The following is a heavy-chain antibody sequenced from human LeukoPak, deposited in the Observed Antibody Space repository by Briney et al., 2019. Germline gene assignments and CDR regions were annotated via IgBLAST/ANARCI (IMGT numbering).Heavy chain of an antibody. CDR1: GGTFSSYA. CDR3: AGEFGGNSVWFDP. D-gene: IGHD4-23*01. Sequence: GASVKVSCKASGGTFSSYAISLVRQAPGQGLEWMGGIIPIFGTANYAQKFQGRVTITADESTSTAYMELSSLRSEDTAVYYCAGEFGGNSVWFDPWGQGTLVTVSS. V-gene: IGHV1-69*13. J-gene: IGHJ5*02. CDR2: IIPIFGTA.